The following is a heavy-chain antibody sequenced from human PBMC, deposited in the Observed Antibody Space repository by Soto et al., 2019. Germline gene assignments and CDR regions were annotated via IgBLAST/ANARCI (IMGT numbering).Heavy chain of an antibody. Sequence: SETLSLTCTVSGGSISSYYWSWIRQPPGKGLEWIGYIYYSGSTNYNPSLKSRVTISVDTSKNQFSLKLRSEGTAVYYCARDPIRHFGLDYWGQGTLVTVSS. CDR1: GGSISSYY. D-gene: IGHD3-3*01. J-gene: IGHJ4*02. CDR2: IYYSGST. V-gene: IGHV4-59*01. CDR3: ARDPIRHFGLDY.